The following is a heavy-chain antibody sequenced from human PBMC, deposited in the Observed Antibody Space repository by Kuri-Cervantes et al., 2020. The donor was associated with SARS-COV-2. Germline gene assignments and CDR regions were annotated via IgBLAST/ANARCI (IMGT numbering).Heavy chain of an antibody. V-gene: IGHV3-48*03. CDR2: ISSSGSTI. J-gene: IGHJ4*02. D-gene: IGHD5-18*01. CDR3: ARVFEQLWLIDY. CDR1: GFTFSSYE. Sequence: GGSLRLSCAASGFTFSSYEMNWVRQAPGKGLEWVSYISSSGSTIYYADSVKGRFTISRDNAKNSLYLQMNSLRAEDTAVYYCARVFEQLWLIDYWGQGTLVTVSS.